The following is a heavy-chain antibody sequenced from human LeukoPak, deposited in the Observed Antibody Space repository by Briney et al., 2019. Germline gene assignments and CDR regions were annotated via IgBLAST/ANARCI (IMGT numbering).Heavy chain of an antibody. J-gene: IGHJ4*02. V-gene: IGHV7-4-1*02. CDR2: INTNTGNP. D-gene: IGHD3-10*01. CDR3: ARDGLLWFGESLLFDY. CDR1: GYTFTSYA. Sequence: VASVKVSCKASGYTFTSYAMNWVRQAPGQGLEWMGWINTNTGNPTYVQGFTGRFVFSLDTSVSTAYLQISSLKAEDTAVYYCARDGLLWFGESLLFDYWGQGTLVTVSS.